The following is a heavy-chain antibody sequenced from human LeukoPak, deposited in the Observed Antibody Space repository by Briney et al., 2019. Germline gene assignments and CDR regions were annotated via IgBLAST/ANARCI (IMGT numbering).Heavy chain of an antibody. CDR3: ARDWGSSGWRYYYYGMDV. CDR1: GFTFSSYS. Sequence: PGGSLRLSCAASGFTFSSYSMNWARQAPGKGLEWVSSISSSSSYIYYADSVKGRFTISRDNAKNSLYLQMNSLRAEDTAVYYCARDWGSSGWRYYYYGMDVWGKGTTVTVSS. D-gene: IGHD6-19*01. J-gene: IGHJ6*04. CDR2: ISSSSSYI. V-gene: IGHV3-21*01.